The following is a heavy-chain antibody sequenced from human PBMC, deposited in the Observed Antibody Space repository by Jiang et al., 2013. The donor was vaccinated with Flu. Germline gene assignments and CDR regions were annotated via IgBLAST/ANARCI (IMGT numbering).Heavy chain of an antibody. D-gene: IGHD4-17*01. Sequence: LESGGGVVQPGRSLRLSCAASGFTFSSYAMHWVRQAPGKGLEWVAIISYDGNNKYYADAVKGRFTISRDNSKNTLYMQMNSLRPEDTAVYYCARDLSKNGDYYFDYWGQGTLVIVSS. CDR1: GFTFSSYA. V-gene: IGHV3-30*04. CDR3: ARDLSKNGDYYFDY. CDR2: ISYDGNNK. J-gene: IGHJ4*02.